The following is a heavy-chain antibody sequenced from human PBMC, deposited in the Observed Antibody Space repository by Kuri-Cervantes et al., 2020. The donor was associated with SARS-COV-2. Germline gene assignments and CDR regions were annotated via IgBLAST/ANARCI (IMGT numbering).Heavy chain of an antibody. Sequence: GSLRLFCTVSHEPLYSSSHFWGWIRQSPGKGLEWIGSVFYSGTTYYNPSLQSRVTVSVDLSKNQFSLSLQSVTAADTAVYYCVRDHDYGSRNKFDFWGPGALVTVSS. D-gene: IGHD6-13*01. CDR2: VFYSGTT. CDR3: VRDHDYGSRNKFDF. V-gene: IGHV4-39*02. J-gene: IGHJ4*02. CDR1: HEPLYSSSHF.